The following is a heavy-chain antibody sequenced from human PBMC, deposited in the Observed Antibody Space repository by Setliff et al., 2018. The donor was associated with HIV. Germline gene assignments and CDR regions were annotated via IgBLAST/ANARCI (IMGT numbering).Heavy chain of an antibody. CDR1: GGSISSHY. CDR3: VASSSWSCRLNY. Sequence: PSETLSLTCTVSGGSISSHYWSWIRQPPGKGLEWIGSIYHSGSTYYNPSLKSRVTISVDTSKKQFSLKLTSVTAADTGIYYCVASSSWSCRLNYWGQGTQVTVSS. CDR2: IYHSGST. J-gene: IGHJ4*02. V-gene: IGHV4-59*04. D-gene: IGHD6-13*01.